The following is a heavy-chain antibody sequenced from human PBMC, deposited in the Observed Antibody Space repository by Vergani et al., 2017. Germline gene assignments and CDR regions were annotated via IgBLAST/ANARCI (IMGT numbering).Heavy chain of an antibody. J-gene: IGHJ5*02. CDR3: AGGLPYDYGRMAAEGDNWFDP. D-gene: IGHD4-17*01. V-gene: IGHV1-18*04. Sequence: QVQLVQSGAEVKKPGASVKVSCKASGYTFTSYGISWVRQAPGQGLEWMGWISAYNGNTNYAQKLQGRVTMTTDTSTSTAYMELRSLRSDDTAVYYCAGGLPYDYGRMAAEGDNWFDPWGQGTLVTVSS. CDR1: GYTFTSYG. CDR2: ISAYNGNT.